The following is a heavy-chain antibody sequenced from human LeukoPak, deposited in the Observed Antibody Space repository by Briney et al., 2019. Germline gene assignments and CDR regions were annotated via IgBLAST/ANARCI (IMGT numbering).Heavy chain of an antibody. J-gene: IGHJ6*02. D-gene: IGHD2-15*01. V-gene: IGHV3-23*01. Sequence: PGGSLRLSCAASGFTFSNYGMSWVRQAPGKGLEWVSAISGTGGSTYYADSVKGRFIISRDNSKNTLYLQMNSLRAEDTAVYYCAKPPDCSGGSCYYYGMDVWGQGTTVTVSS. CDR1: GFTFSNYG. CDR2: ISGTGGST. CDR3: AKPPDCSGGSCYYYGMDV.